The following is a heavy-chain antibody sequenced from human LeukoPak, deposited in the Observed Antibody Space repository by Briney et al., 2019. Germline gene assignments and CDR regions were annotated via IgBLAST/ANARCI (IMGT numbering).Heavy chain of an antibody. CDR3: ARGLRSLGIRFDP. CDR1: GGSFSGYY. V-gene: IGHV4-34*01. Sequence: SETLSLTCAVYGGSFSGYYWSWIRQPPGKGLEWIEEINHSGSTNYNPSLKSRVTISVDTSKNQFSLKLSSVTAADTAVYYCARGLRSLGIRFDPWGQGTLVTVSS. D-gene: IGHD7-27*01. J-gene: IGHJ5*02. CDR2: INHSGST.